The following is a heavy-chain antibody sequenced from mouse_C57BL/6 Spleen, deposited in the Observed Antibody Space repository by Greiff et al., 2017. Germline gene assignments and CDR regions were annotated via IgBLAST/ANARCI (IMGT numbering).Heavy chain of an antibody. CDR1: GYTFTSYW. CDR2: IYPGSGST. D-gene: IGHD2-4*01. V-gene: IGHV1-55*01. CDR3: ARFNYDYGMDY. Sequence: QVQLKQSGAELVKPGASVKMSCKASGYTFTSYWITWVKQRPGQGLEWIGDIYPGSGSTNYNEKFKSKATLTVDTSSSTAYMQLSSLTSEDSAVYYCARFNYDYGMDYWGQGTSVTVSS. J-gene: IGHJ4*01.